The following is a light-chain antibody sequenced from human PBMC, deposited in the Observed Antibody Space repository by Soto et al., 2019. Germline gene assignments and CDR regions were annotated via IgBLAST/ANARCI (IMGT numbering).Light chain of an antibody. V-gene: IGKV3-20*01. J-gene: IGKJ1*01. CDR3: QQYEAVVT. Sequence: IVMPQSPATLSVSPGDRATLACRASQSLPHNDFAWYQQKPGRALRLLIDGESTRATGIPDRFSGSGSGTDFTLTISRLEPEDVAVYYCQQYEAVVTFGQGTKVDIK. CDR2: GES. CDR1: QSLPHND.